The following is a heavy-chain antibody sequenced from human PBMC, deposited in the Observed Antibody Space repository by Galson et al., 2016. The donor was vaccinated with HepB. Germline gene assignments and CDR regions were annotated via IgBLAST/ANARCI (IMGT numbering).Heavy chain of an antibody. CDR1: GGSFSDYY. CDR2: ISHSGST. V-gene: IGHV4-34*01. J-gene: IGHJ5*02. CDR3: AGVYVPQWLVRLYSWFDP. Sequence: ETLSLTCAVYGGSFSDYYWNWIRQPPGKGLEWIGEISHSGSTNYNPTLRSPVTISVDTSKNQCSLKLSSVTAADTAVYYCAGVYVPQWLVRLYSWFDPWGQGSLVTVSS. D-gene: IGHD6-19*01.